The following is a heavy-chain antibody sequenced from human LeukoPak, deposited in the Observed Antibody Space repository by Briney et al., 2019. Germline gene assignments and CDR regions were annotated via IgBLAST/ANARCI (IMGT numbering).Heavy chain of an antibody. D-gene: IGHD3-10*01. J-gene: IGHJ5*02. Sequence: PSETLSLTCTVSGGSISSYYWSWIRQPPGKGLEWIGYIYYSGSTNYNPSLKSRVTISVDTSKNQFSLKLSSATAADTAVYYCARHSSYGSGSYYRYWFDPWGQGTLVTVSS. CDR2: IYYSGST. CDR1: GGSISSYY. V-gene: IGHV4-59*08. CDR3: ARHSSYGSGSYYRYWFDP.